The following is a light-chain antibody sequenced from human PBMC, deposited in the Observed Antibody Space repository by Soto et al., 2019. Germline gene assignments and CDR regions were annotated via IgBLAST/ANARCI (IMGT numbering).Light chain of an antibody. V-gene: IGKV1-27*01. CDR2: AAS. CDR1: QGIGVY. Sequence: DIQMTQSPSSVSASLGDRVTITCRASQGIGVYLAWFQQKPGNVPKLLIYAASTLQSGVPSRFSGSGSGTDFTLTISSLQPVDVATYYCQKYKSAPLTFGGGTKVDIK. J-gene: IGKJ4*01. CDR3: QKYKSAPLT.